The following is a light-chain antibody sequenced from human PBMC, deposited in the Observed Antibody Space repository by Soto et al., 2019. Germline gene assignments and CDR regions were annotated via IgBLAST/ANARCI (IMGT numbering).Light chain of an antibody. CDR1: QSVSSN. J-gene: IGKJ4*01. Sequence: EIVMTQSPATLSVSPGERATLSCRASQSVSSNLAWYQQKPGQAPRLLIYGASTRVTGIPARFSGSGSGTEFTLTISSLQSEDFAVYYCQQRSNWPLTFGGGTKVDI. V-gene: IGKV3-15*01. CDR3: QQRSNWPLT. CDR2: GAS.